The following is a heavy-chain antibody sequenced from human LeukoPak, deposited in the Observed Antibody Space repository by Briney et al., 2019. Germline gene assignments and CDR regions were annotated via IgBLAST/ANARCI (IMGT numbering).Heavy chain of an antibody. V-gene: IGHV4-59*01. Sequence: SETLSLTCAVSGGSPRSYYWSWIRQPPGKGLEWIGYISDSGSTKYNPSLESRVTISVDTSKNQFSPKLTSVTAADTAVYYCARGGSNYDLLTGSYYFDFWGQGTLVTVSS. CDR1: GGSPRSYY. D-gene: IGHD3-9*01. CDR3: ARGGSNYDLLTGSYYFDF. J-gene: IGHJ4*02. CDR2: ISDSGST.